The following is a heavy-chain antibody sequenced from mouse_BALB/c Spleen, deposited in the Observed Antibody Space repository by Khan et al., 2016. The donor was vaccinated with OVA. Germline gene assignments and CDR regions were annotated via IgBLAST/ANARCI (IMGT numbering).Heavy chain of an antibody. D-gene: IGHD2-12*01. J-gene: IGHJ3*01. V-gene: IGHV3-8*02. CDR2: IIYTGST. Sequence: EVKLLESGPSLVKPSQTLSLTCSVTGDSITSGYWNWIRKFPGNKLEYMGHIIYTGSTYYNPSLKSRISITRHTSENQYYLQLNSVTDADTATYYCARSTYSFAFVYWGQGTLVTVSA. CDR1: GDSITSGY. CDR3: ARSTYSFAFVY.